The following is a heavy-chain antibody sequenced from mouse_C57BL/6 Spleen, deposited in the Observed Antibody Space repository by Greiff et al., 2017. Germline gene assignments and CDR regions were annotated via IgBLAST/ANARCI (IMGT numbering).Heavy chain of an antibody. Sequence: VQLQQSGAELARPGASVKLSCKASGYTFTSYGISWVKQRTGQGLEWIGEIYPRSGNTYYNEKFKGKATLTADKSSSTAYMELRSLTSEDSAVYFCARRDNYAGDYYAMDYWGQGTSVTVSS. CDR3: ARRDNYAGDYYAMDY. CDR2: IYPRSGNT. V-gene: IGHV1-81*01. CDR1: GYTFTSYG. D-gene: IGHD1-3*01. J-gene: IGHJ4*01.